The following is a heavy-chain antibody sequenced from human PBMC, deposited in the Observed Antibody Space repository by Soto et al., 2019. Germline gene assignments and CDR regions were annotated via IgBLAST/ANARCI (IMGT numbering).Heavy chain of an antibody. D-gene: IGHD3-22*01. CDR3: ARAVMVRYHYDSRGYWFDY. Sequence: GGSLRLSCAASGFTFSDYYMSWIRQAPGKGLEWVSYISSSGSTIYYADSVKGRFTISRDNAKNSLYLQMNSLRAEDTAVYYCARAVMVRYHYDSRGYWFDYWGQGSLVTVSS. V-gene: IGHV3-11*01. CDR1: GFTFSDYY. CDR2: ISSSGSTI. J-gene: IGHJ4*02.